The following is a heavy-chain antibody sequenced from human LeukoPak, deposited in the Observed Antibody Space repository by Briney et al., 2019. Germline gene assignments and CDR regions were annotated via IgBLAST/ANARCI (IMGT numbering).Heavy chain of an antibody. V-gene: IGHV3-23*01. J-gene: IGHJ4*02. CDR1: GITLRNYG. CDR2: ISDSGGST. CDR3: AKRGVVIRVILVGFHKEAYYFDS. Sequence: GGSRRFSCGVSGITLRNYGMSWVRQAPGKGLEWVAGISDSGGSTNYADSVKGRFTISRDNPKNTLYLQMNSLRAEDTAVYFCAKRGVVIRVILVGFHKEAYYFDSWGQGALVTVSS. D-gene: IGHD3-22*01.